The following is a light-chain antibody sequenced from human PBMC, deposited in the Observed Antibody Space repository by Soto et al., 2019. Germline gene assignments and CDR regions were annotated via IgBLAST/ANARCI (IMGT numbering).Light chain of an antibody. Sequence: DIQMTKSPSTLSASVGDRVTITCRASHSISSYLTWYQQKPGKAPKLLIYRASNLESGVPSRFSGSGSGTEFTLTISSLQPDDFAAYYCQQYNSFPWTFGQGTKVDI. CDR2: RAS. V-gene: IGKV1-5*03. CDR3: QQYNSFPWT. CDR1: HSISSY. J-gene: IGKJ1*01.